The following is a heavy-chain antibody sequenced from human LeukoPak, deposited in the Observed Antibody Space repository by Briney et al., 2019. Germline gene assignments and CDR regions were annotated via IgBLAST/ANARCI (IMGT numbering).Heavy chain of an antibody. J-gene: IGHJ6*02. CDR2: INPDSGGT. V-gene: IGHV1-2*02. Sequence: RASVKVSCKASGYTFTGYYMHWVRQAPGQGLEWMGWINPDSGGTNYAQKFQGRVTMTRDTSISTAYMELSRLISDDTAVYYCASRCRGAFRCYGMDVWGQGTTVTVSS. CDR1: GYTFTGYY. CDR3: ASRCRGAFRCYGMDV. D-gene: IGHD4/OR15-4a*01.